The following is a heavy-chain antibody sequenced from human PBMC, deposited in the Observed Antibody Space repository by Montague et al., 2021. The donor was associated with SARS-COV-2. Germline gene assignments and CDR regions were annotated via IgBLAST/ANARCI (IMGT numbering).Heavy chain of an antibody. CDR1: GGSFSSYY. J-gene: IGHJ4*02. Sequence: SETLSLTCAVSGGSFSSYYWSWIRQPPGKGLEWIGEINHSGSSNYNPSLKSRVTMSVDTSKNQFSLKLTSVTVADTAVYYCASVAYFCADFVSGWDIFFDSWGQGTLVTVSS. V-gene: IGHV4-34*01. D-gene: IGHD3-9*01. CDR3: ASVAYFCADFVSGWDIFFDS. CDR2: INHSGSS.